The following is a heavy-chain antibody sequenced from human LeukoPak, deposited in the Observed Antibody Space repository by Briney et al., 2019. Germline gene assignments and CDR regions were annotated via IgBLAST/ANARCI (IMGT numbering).Heavy chain of an antibody. Sequence: PGGSLRLSCAASGLTFSSSYMSWVRQAPGKGLEWVSIIYNDGSTYYADSVKGRFTISRDNAKNTLYLQMNSLRAEDTAVYYCARDSSADTAFDCWGQGTLVTVTS. CDR3: ARDSSADTAFDC. J-gene: IGHJ4*02. CDR1: GLTFSSSY. D-gene: IGHD5-18*01. CDR2: IYNDGST. V-gene: IGHV3-53*01.